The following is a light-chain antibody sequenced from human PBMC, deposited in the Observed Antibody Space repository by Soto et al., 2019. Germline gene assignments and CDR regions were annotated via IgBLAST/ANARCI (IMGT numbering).Light chain of an antibody. Sequence: ETVMTQSPGTLSVSLGERATLSCRASQSVSSNLAWYQQKPGQAPRLLIYGASTRATGIPARFSGSGSGTEFTLTISSLQPDDFATYYCQHYNSYSEAFGQGTKVDIK. J-gene: IGKJ1*01. CDR3: QHYNSYSEA. CDR1: QSVSSN. V-gene: IGKV3-15*01. CDR2: GAS.